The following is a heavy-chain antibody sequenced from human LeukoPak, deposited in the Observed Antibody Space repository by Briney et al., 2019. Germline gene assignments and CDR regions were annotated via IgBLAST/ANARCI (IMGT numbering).Heavy chain of an antibody. V-gene: IGHV1-2*02. Sequence: ASVKVSCKASGYTFTGYYMHWVRQAPGQGLEWMGWINPNSGGTNYAQKFQGRVTMTRDTSISTAYMELSRLRSDDTAVYYCARVLTRKSFYFAYWGQGTLVTVSS. CDR1: GYTFTGYY. CDR2: INPNSGGT. D-gene: IGHD1-14*01. J-gene: IGHJ4*02. CDR3: ARVLTRKSFYFAY.